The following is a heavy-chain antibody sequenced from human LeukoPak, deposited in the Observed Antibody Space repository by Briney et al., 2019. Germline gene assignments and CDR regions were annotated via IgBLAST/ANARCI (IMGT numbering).Heavy chain of an antibody. J-gene: IGHJ3*02. CDR3: ASALFIENAFDI. D-gene: IGHD5-24*01. CDR2: IYHSGST. CDR1: GASISSYY. Sequence: SETLSLTCTVSGASISSYYWSWIRQRPGKGVEWIGYIYHSGSTVYRPSLKSRVTISVDTSKNQFSLKLSSVTAADTAVYYCASALFIENAFDIWGQGTMVTASS. V-gene: IGHV4-59*01.